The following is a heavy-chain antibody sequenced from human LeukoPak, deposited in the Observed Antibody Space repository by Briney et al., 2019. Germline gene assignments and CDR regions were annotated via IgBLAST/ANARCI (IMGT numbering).Heavy chain of an antibody. CDR3: ARNNGMDV. V-gene: IGHV3-7*03. Sequence: GGSLRLSCAASGFALSSHWMTWVRQVPGRGPEWVANVNRDGSETYYLDSVKGRFTISKDNAKNSLYLQMNSLRAEDTALYHCARNNGMDVWDQGTTVIVSS. CDR2: VNRDGSET. CDR1: GFALSSHW. J-gene: IGHJ6*02.